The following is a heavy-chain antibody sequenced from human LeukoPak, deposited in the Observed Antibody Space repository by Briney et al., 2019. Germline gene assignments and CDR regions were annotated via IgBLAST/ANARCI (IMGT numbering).Heavy chain of an antibody. J-gene: IGHJ4*02. D-gene: IGHD3-22*01. V-gene: IGHV4-59*01. CDR1: GGSISSYY. Sequence: PSETLSLTCTVSGGSISSYYWSWIRQPPGKGLEWIGYIYYSGSTNYNPSLKSRVTISVDTSKNQFSLKLSSVTAADTAVYYRARDRWLRSPRFDYWGQGTLVTVSS. CDR3: ARDRWLRSPRFDY. CDR2: IYYSGST.